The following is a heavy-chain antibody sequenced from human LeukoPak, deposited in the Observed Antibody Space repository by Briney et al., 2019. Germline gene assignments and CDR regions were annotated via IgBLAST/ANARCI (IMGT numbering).Heavy chain of an antibody. J-gene: IGHJ4*02. CDR2: INPNSGGT. CDR1: GYTFTGYY. D-gene: IGHD3-22*01. Sequence: ASVKVSCKASGYTFTGYYVHWVRQSPGQGLEWMGWINPNSGGTNYAQKFQGRVTMTRDTSISTAYMELSRLRSDDTAVYYCARHPDYYGTYYFDYWGQGTLVTVSS. CDR3: ARHPDYYGTYYFDY. V-gene: IGHV1-2*02.